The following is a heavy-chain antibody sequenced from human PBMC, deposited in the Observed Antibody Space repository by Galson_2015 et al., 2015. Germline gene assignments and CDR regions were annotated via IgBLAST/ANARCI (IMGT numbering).Heavy chain of an antibody. CDR2: IIPTFGTA. Sequence: SVKVSCKASGGTFSSYAISWVRQAPGQGLEWMGGIIPTFGTANYAQKFQGRVTITADESTSTAYMELSSLRSEDTAVYYCARVDVANYGNHFDYWGQGTLVTVSS. D-gene: IGHD4/OR15-4a*01. V-gene: IGHV1-69*13. CDR1: GGTFSSYA. J-gene: IGHJ4*02. CDR3: ARVDVANYGNHFDY.